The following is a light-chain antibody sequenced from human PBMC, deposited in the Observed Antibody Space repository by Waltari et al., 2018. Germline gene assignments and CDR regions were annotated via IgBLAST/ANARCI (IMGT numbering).Light chain of an antibody. Sequence: HSALTQPASVSGSPGQSVTLSCTGTNSDLGSFHLVSWHQHHPGKAPKLMIYEVTKRPSGVSYRFSGSKSGNTASLTISGLQAEDEADYYCCSYAEASLLANSYVFGTGTKVTVL. J-gene: IGLJ1*01. V-gene: IGLV2-23*02. CDR2: EVT. CDR1: NSDLGSFHL. CDR3: CSYAEASLLANSYV.